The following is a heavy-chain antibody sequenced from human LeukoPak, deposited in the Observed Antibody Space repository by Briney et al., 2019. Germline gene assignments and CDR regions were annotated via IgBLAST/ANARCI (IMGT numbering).Heavy chain of an antibody. Sequence: PAECLSLTCSVSGGSISSYYWTWIRQPPGKGLEWIGYRYYSGSTTYNPSLKSRVTISVDTSKSQFSLKLISVTAADTAIYYCARVRGDFETDWGQGTLVTVSS. CDR2: RYYSGST. J-gene: IGHJ1*01. CDR1: GGSISSYY. CDR3: ARVRGDFETD. D-gene: IGHD3-16*01. V-gene: IGHV4-59*01.